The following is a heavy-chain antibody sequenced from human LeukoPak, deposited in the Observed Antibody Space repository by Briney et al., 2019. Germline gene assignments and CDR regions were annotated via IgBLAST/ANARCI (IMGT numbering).Heavy chain of an antibody. V-gene: IGHV1-69*13. CDR1: GGTFSSYA. Sequence: GASVKVSCKASGGTFSSYAISWVRQAPGQGLEWMGGIIPIFGTANYAQKFQGRVTITADESTSTAYMDLSSLRSKDTAVYYCASGSYVSDYYGMDVWGQGTPATVSS. CDR2: IIPIFGTA. CDR3: ASGSYVSDYYGMDV. D-gene: IGHD1-26*01. J-gene: IGHJ6*02.